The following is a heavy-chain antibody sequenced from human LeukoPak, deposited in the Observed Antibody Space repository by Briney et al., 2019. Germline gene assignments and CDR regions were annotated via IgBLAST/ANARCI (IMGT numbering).Heavy chain of an antibody. CDR3: ARDTPYYDFWSGYYRAYYYGMDV. CDR1: GFTFSSYA. CDR2: ISYDGSNK. J-gene: IGHJ6*02. Sequence: GGSLRLSCAASGFTFSSYAMHWVRQAPGKGLEWVAVISYDGSNKYYADSVKGRFTISRDNSKNTLYLQMNSLRAEDTAVYYCARDTPYYDFWSGYYRAYYYGMDVWGQGTTVTVSS. D-gene: IGHD3-3*01. V-gene: IGHV3-30*04.